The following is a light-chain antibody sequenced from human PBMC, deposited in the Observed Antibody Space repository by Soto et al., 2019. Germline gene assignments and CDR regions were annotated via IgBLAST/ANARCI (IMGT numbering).Light chain of an antibody. J-gene: IGKJ5*01. CDR2: GAS. CDR1: QSVSSN. CDR3: QQFNSGPPIT. Sequence: KGITQSPAALSVSPGERATLSCRASQSVSSNLAWYQQIPGRAPRLLIYGASTRASGIPARFSASGSGTEFTLTISSLQSEDFAVYYCQQFNSGPPITFGQGTRLEIK. V-gene: IGKV3-15*01.